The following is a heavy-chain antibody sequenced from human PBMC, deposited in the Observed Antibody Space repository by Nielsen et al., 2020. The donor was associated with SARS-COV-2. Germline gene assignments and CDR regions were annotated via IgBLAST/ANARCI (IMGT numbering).Heavy chain of an antibody. CDR3: TRFIQLFDY. CDR1: GFTFGDYA. D-gene: IGHD5-18*01. J-gene: IGHJ4*02. CDR2: IRSKAYGGTT. Sequence: GESLKISCTASGFTFGDYAMSWVRQAPGKGLEWVGFIRSKAYGGTTKYAASVKGRFTISRDDSKSIAYLQMNSLKTEDTAVYYCTRFIQLFDYWGQGTLVTVSS. V-gene: IGHV3-49*04.